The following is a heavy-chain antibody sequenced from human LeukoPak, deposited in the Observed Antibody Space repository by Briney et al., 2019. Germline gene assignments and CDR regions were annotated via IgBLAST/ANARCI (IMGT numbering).Heavy chain of an antibody. CDR1: GFIFSSYW. CDR3: AISESGDYYFDY. CDR2: INTDGSGT. D-gene: IGHD2-21*02. J-gene: IGHJ4*02. V-gene: IGHV3-74*01. Sequence: GGSLRLSCAASGFIFSSYWMHWVRQAPGKGLVWVSRINTDGSGTTYADSVKGRFTISRDNAKNTLYLQMNSLRAEDTAVYYCAISESGDYYFDYWGQGTLVTVSS.